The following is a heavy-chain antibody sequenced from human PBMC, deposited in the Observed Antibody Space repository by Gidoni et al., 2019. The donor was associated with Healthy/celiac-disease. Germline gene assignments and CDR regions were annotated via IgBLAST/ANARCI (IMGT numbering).Heavy chain of an antibody. V-gene: IGHV4-31*03. Sequence: QVQLQESGPGLVKPSQTLSLTCTFSGGSISSGGYYWSWIRQHPGKGLEWIGYSYYSGSTYYNPSLKSRVTISVDTSKNQFSLKLSSVTAADTAVYYCARGGQVATEGFDYWGQGTLVTVSS. CDR1: GGSISSGGYY. CDR2: SYYSGST. J-gene: IGHJ4*02. D-gene: IGHD5-12*01. CDR3: ARGGQVATEGFDY.